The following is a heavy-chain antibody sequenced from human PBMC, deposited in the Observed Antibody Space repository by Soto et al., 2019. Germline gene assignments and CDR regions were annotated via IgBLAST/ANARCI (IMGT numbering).Heavy chain of an antibody. J-gene: IGHJ1*01. CDR1: GGSISSGGYY. CDR3: ARDREDSNYRAEYFQH. D-gene: IGHD4-4*01. V-gene: IGHV4-31*03. Sequence: TLSLTCTVSGGSISSGGYYWSWIRQHPGKGLEWIGYIYYSGSTYYNPSLKSRVTISVDTSKNQFSLKLSSVTAADTAVYYCARDREDSNYRAEYFQHWGQGTLVTVSS. CDR2: IYYSGST.